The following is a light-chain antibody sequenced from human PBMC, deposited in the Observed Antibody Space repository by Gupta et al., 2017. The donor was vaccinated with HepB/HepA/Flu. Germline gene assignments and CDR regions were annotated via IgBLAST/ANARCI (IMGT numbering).Light chain of an antibody. CDR3: QQYNTWLRT. J-gene: IGKJ1*01. Sequence: EIVMTQSPATLSVSPGERATLTCRASQSVSSNLAWYQQKPGQAPRLLIYVSSTRATGIPARFSGSGSGTEFTLTISSLQSEDFAVCYCQQYNTWLRTFGQGTKVEMK. CDR1: QSVSSN. V-gene: IGKV3-15*01. CDR2: VSS.